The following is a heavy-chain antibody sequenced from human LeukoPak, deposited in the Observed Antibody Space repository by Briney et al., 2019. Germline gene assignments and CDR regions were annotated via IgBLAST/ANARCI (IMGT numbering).Heavy chain of an antibody. CDR3: ATDRGWRTSGYYLYYFEY. Sequence: GGSLRLSCADSGFIFTNYFMSWVRQAPGKGLEWVTSIKHDGSGKYYVDSVRGRFTISRDNTMNSLYLQMSSLRAEDTAVYYCATDRGWRTSGYYLYYFEYWGQGTLVTYSS. D-gene: IGHD3-3*01. V-gene: IGHV3-7*01. CDR1: GFIFTNYF. J-gene: IGHJ4*02. CDR2: IKHDGSGK.